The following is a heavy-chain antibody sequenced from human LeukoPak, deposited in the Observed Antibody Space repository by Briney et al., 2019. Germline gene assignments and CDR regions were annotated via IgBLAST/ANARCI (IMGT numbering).Heavy chain of an antibody. V-gene: IGHV3-74*01. CDR2: INTDGSHT. CDR1: GFTFNNYC. Sequence: GGSLRLSCAASGFTFNNYCMHWVRQAPGKGLVWVSRINTDGSHTNYADSVKGRFTFSRDNAKNTLYLQMNSLRVEDTAVYYCARIKVGATGIDYWGQGTLVTVSS. D-gene: IGHD1-26*01. CDR3: ARIKVGATGIDY. J-gene: IGHJ4*02.